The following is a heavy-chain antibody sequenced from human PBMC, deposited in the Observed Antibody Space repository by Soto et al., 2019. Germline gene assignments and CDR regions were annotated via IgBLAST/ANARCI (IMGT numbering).Heavy chain of an antibody. V-gene: IGHV3-30*03. D-gene: IGHD2-21*02. CDR1: GFIFRDYL. CDR2: LSFDGTAE. CDR3: ARVATRLQSMEVLEY. Sequence: QVQLVESGGGVVQPGTSLRLSCKASGFIFRDYLIHWVRQAPGKGLEWLAVLSFDGTAEYYADSTRGRFTISRDIPKSTTYLVINNVMREETAMYYCARVATRLQSMEVLEYWGQGTLVTVPS. J-gene: IGHJ4*02.